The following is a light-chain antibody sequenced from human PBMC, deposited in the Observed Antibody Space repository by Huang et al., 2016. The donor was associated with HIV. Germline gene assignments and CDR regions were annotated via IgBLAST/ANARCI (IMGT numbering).Light chain of an antibody. CDR3: QQYDNVPYT. CDR1: LDITNY. Sequence: DIQMTQSPSSLSASVGDRVTITCQASLDITNYLNWYQQRQGKAPKLLIYDASGLETGGPSRFSGSGSGTDFTLTISNQQPEDFATYYCQQYDNVPYTFGQGTKLEI. J-gene: IGKJ2*01. V-gene: IGKV1-33*01. CDR2: DAS.